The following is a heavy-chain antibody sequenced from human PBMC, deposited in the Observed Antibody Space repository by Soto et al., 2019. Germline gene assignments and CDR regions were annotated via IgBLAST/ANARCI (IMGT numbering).Heavy chain of an antibody. J-gene: IGHJ4*02. D-gene: IGHD6-13*01. Sequence: SETLSLTFTVSGGSMRNYFWAWIRQPPGKGREGIGYIHYTGTTSFFPSYTPSLRSRVTISEDTSKNQFSLKLLSVTTADTAVYFCAAGEASSRNLAPYYLDFWGQGTLVTVSS. CDR3: AAGEASSRNLAPYYLDF. CDR1: GGSMRNYF. CDR2: IHYTGTT. V-gene: IGHV4-59*01.